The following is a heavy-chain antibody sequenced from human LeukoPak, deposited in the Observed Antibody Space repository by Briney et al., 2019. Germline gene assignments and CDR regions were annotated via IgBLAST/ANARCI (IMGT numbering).Heavy chain of an antibody. CDR3: ASAYCSGGSCYTYYYGMDV. D-gene: IGHD2-15*01. CDR2: ISAYQGST. J-gene: IGHJ6*02. V-gene: IGHV1-18*01. CDR1: GYTFTNYG. Sequence: ASGKVSCKASGYTFTNYGITWVRQAPGQGLEWRGWISAYQGSTKYAQNCQGRVTTTIDTSTSTAYMELSSLRSEDTAVYYCASAYCSGGSCYTYYYGMDVWGQGTTVTVSS.